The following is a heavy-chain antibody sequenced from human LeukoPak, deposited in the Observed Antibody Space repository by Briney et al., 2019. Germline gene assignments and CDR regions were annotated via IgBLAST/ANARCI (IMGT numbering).Heavy chain of an antibody. V-gene: IGHV3-48*01. CDR1: GFTFSNYN. Sequence: GGSLRLSCAASGFTFSNYNMNWVRQAPGKGLEWVSYISSSTIYYADSVKGRFTISRDNAKNSLYLHMNSLRVEDTAVFYCARDQYDTWSRRGNFDSWGQGTLVIVSS. CDR3: ARDQYDTWSRRGNFDS. J-gene: IGHJ4*02. D-gene: IGHD3-3*01. CDR2: ISSSTI.